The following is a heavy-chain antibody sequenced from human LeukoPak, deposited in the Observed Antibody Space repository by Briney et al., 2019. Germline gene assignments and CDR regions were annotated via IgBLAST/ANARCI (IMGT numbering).Heavy chain of an antibody. CDR1: GFTFSSYA. CDR3: AKVYRGYDAVDY. J-gene: IGHJ4*02. CDR2: ISGSGGST. D-gene: IGHD5-12*01. V-gene: IGHV3-23*01. Sequence: GGSLRLSCAASGFTFSSYAMSWVRQAPGKGLEWVSAISGSGGSTYYADSVKGRFTISRDNSKNKLYLQMNSLRAEDTAVYYWAKVYRGYDAVDYWGQGPLATVSS.